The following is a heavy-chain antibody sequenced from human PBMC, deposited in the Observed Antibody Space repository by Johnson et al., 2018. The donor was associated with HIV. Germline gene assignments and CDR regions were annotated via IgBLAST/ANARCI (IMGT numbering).Heavy chain of an antibody. V-gene: IGHV3-20*04. Sequence: VQLVESGGGVVRPGGSLRLSCAASGFTSDDYGMSWVRQAAGKGLEWVSGISWDGGSTGYADSVQGRFTISSDTAKNSLYLQRNSLRAGDPAVYYCARGGGYDYGFDIWGQGTMVTVSS. CDR2: ISWDGGST. D-gene: IGHD5-12*01. CDR1: GFTSDDYG. J-gene: IGHJ3*02. CDR3: ARGGGYDYGFDI.